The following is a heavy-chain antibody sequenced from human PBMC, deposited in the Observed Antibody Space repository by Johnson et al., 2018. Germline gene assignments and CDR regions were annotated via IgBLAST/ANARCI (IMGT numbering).Heavy chain of an antibody. D-gene: IGHD3-3*01. V-gene: IGHV3-48*04. Sequence: VQLVQSGGGLVQPGGSLRLSCAASGFTFSSYSMNWVRQAPGKGLEWVSYISSSSSTTYSAASVKGRCTISRENTNNSLPLQMNSRRAEDTAVYYCARGQSFWSGSYYFDYWGQGTLVTVSS. CDR1: GFTFSSYS. CDR2: ISSSSSTT. J-gene: IGHJ4*02. CDR3: ARGQSFWSGSYYFDY.